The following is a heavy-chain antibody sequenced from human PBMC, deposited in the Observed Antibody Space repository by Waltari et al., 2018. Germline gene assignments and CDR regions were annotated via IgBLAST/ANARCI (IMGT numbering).Heavy chain of an antibody. Sequence: DVHLVASGGGLVKPGGTLRVSWAASGLSFSDYGMTWVGRSPVKGMEWVSSISLRGDYVYYTDSVQGRFTISRDDAENTLYLQMDRLRVEDTAIYYWARDPRDYDISTGRDYWGQGSLVTVSS. CDR2: ISLRGDYV. CDR3: ARDPRDYDISTGRDY. J-gene: IGHJ4*02. V-gene: IGHV3-21*04. CDR1: GLSFSDYG. D-gene: IGHD3-9*01.